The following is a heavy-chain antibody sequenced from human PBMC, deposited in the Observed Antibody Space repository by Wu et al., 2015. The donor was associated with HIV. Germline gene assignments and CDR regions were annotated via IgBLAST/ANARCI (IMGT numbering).Heavy chain of an antibody. CDR3: AGDLIAVTGAWGDESKYNYVMDV. Sequence: QLQLVQSGVEVKKPGASVKVSCQGSGYTFTSYGINWVRQAPGHGLEWMGWITAYSANTYYAQKFQGRVILTTDRSTSTAYMELTNLRSDDTAMYYCAGDLIAVTGAWGDESKYNYVMDVWGQGTTVIVSS. D-gene: IGHD6-19*01. V-gene: IGHV1-18*01. CDR1: GYTFTSYG. CDR2: ITAYSANT. J-gene: IGHJ6*02.